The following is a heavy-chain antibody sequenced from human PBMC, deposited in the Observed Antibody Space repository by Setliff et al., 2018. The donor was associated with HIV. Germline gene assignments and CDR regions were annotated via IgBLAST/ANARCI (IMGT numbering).Heavy chain of an antibody. J-gene: IGHJ4*02. CDR2: IKWNGGSI. D-gene: IGHD5-18*01. V-gene: IGHV3-20*04. CDR3: ARGYSYGYYFDY. CDR1: GFTFSSYW. Sequence: GGSLRLSCAASGFTFSSYWMHWVRQAPGKGLEWVSGIKWNGGSIGYADSVKGRFTISRDNAKNSLYLQMNSLRAEDMALYYCARGYSYGYYFDYWGQGTLVTVSS.